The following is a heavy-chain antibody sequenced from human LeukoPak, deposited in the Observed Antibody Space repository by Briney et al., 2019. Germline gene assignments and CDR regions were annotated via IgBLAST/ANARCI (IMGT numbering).Heavy chain of an antibody. J-gene: IGHJ6*02. Sequence: GGSLRLSCAASGFTFSSYGMHWVRQAPGKGLEWVAVISYDGSNKYYADSVKGRFTISRDNSKNTLYLQMNSLRAEDAAVYYCAKGKEGSYYGMDVWGQGTTVTVSS. CDR3: AKGKEGSYYGMDV. CDR1: GFTFSSYG. CDR2: ISYDGSNK. V-gene: IGHV3-30*18. D-gene: IGHD3-10*01.